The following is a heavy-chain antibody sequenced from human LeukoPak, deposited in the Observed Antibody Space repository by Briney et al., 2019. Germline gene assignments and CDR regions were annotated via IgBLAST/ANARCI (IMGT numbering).Heavy chain of an antibody. Sequence: PSETLFLTCTVSGYSISSGYYWGWIRQPPGKGLEWIGSIYHSGSTYYNPSLKSRVTISVDTSKNQFSLKLSSVTAADTAVYYCARDGLPTWNDRYFDYWGQGTLVTVSS. J-gene: IGHJ4*02. CDR2: IYHSGST. D-gene: IGHD1-1*01. CDR3: ARDGLPTWNDRYFDY. V-gene: IGHV4-38-2*02. CDR1: GYSISSGYY.